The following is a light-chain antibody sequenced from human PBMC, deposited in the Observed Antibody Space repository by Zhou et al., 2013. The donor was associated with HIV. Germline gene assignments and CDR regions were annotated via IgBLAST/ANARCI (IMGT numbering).Light chain of an antibody. CDR1: QGISNS. CDR2: AAS. V-gene: IGKV1-NL1*01. Sequence: IHMTQSPSSLSASVGDRVTITCRASQGISNSLAWYQQKPGEAPKLLLYAASRLQNGVPSRFSGSGSGTEFTLTISSLQPDDFGTYYCQQCNSYPYTFGQGTKLEIK. CDR3: QQCNSYPYT. J-gene: IGKJ2*01.